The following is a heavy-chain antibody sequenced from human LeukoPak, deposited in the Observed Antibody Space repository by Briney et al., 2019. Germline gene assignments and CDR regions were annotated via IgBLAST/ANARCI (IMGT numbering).Heavy chain of an antibody. D-gene: IGHD3-22*01. CDR1: GYSFTSYW. J-gene: IGHJ4*02. CDR3: ARRRYYYDSSGYPSNGFDY. V-gene: IGHV5-51*01. Sequence: GESLKISCKGSGYSFTSYWIGWVRQTPGKGLEWMGIIYPVDPDTRYSPSFQGQVTISADKSISTAYLQWSSLKASDTAMYYCARRRYYYDSSGYPSNGFDYWGQGTLVTVSS. CDR2: IYPVDPDT.